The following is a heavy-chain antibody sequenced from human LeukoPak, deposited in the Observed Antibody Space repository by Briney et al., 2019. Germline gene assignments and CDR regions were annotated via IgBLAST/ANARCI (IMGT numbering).Heavy chain of an antibody. J-gene: IGHJ3*02. CDR3: AAGTPNIVAHDAFDI. Sequence: GASVKVSCKASGFTFTRSAMQWVRQARGQRLEWIGWIVVGSGNTNYAQKFQERVTITRDMSTSTAYMELSSLRSEDTAVYYCAAGTPNIVAHDAFDIWGQGTMVTVSS. V-gene: IGHV1-58*02. D-gene: IGHD5-12*01. CDR2: IVVGSGNT. CDR1: GFTFTRSA.